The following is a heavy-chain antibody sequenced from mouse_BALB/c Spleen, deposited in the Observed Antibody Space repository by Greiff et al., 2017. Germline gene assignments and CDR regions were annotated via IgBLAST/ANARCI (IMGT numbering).Heavy chain of an antibody. CDR1: GYTFTDYN. CDR3: AIYYGNPLDY. Sequence: EVQLQQSGPELVKPGASVKISCKASGYTFTDYNMHWVKQSHGKSLEWIGYIYPYNGGTGYNQKFKSKATLTVDNSSSTAYMELRSLTSEDSAVYYCAIYYGNPLDYWGQGTTLTVSS. J-gene: IGHJ2*01. CDR2: IYPYNGGT. V-gene: IGHV1S29*02. D-gene: IGHD2-1*01.